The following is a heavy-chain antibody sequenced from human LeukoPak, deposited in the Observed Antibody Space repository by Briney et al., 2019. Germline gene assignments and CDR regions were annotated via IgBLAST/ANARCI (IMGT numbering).Heavy chain of an antibody. J-gene: IGHJ4*02. CDR1: GGTFSSYS. CDR2: ITPNLAIT. V-gene: IGHV1-69*04. CDR3: ARDSALRCSSTSCYFDY. Sequence: ASVKLSCKASGGTFSSYSISWVRQAPGQGPEWLGRITPNLAITDYAQKFRGRVTLTADKSTSTVYMELGSLTSEDTAAYYCARDSALRCSSTSCYFDYWGQGTLVTVSS. D-gene: IGHD2-2*01.